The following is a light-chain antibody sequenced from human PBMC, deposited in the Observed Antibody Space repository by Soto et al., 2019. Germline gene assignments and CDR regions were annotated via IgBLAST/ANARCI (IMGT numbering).Light chain of an antibody. J-gene: IGLJ3*02. CDR1: SSDVGGYNY. CDR2: DVS. CDR3: CSYAGRYTWV. Sequence: QSALTQPRSVSGSPGQSVTISCTGTSSDVGGYNYVSWYQQHPGKAPKLMIYDVSKRPSGVPDRFSGSKSGNTASLTISGLPAEEEADYCCCSYAGRYTWVFGGGTKVTVL. V-gene: IGLV2-11*01.